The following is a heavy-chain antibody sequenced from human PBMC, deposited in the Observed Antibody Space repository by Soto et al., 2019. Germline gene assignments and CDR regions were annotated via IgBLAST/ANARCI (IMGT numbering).Heavy chain of an antibody. Sequence: PVGSLRLSCAASGFTFSDYYMSWIRQAPLKGLEWVSYISSSGSTIYYADSVKVRFTISRDNAKNSLYLQMNSLRAEDTAVYYCARDRRGYSYGYGFDPWGQGTLVTVSS. CDR2: ISSSGSTI. D-gene: IGHD5-18*01. CDR3: ARDRRGYSYGYGFDP. J-gene: IGHJ5*02. V-gene: IGHV3-11*01. CDR1: GFTFSDYY.